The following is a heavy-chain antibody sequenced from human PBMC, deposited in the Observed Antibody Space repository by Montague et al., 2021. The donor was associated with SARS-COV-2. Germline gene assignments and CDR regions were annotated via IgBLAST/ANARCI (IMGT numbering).Heavy chain of an antibody. Sequence: SLRLPCAASGFTFSSYAMHWVRQAPDKGLGWVAVISYDGSNKYYADSVKGRFTISRDNSKNTLYLQMNSLRAEDTAVYYCARVLGGYYGMDVWGQGTTVTVSS. CDR2: ISYDGSNK. D-gene: IGHD2/OR15-2a*01. CDR3: ARVLGGYYGMDV. V-gene: IGHV3-30-3*01. J-gene: IGHJ6*02. CDR1: GFTFSSYA.